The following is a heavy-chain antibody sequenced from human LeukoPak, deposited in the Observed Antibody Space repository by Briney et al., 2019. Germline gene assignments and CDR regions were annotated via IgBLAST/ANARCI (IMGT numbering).Heavy chain of an antibody. D-gene: IGHD3-9*01. J-gene: IGHJ4*02. Sequence: ASETLSLTCAVSGYSINNYYYWGWIRQPPGKGLEWIGEINHSGSTNYNPSLKSRVTISVDTSKNQFSLKLSSVTAADTAVYYCARVQFVLRYFDWIDYWGQGTLVTVSS. V-gene: IGHV4-38-2*01. CDR1: GYSINNYYY. CDR3: ARVQFVLRYFDWIDY. CDR2: INHSGST.